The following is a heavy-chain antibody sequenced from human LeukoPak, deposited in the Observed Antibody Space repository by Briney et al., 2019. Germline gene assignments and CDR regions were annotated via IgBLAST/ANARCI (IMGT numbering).Heavy chain of an antibody. Sequence: GGSLRLSCEASGFRFEDYGMQWVRQRPGKGLEYVAGMAWNSGRIGYADSVKGRFTISRDNAKNSLYLQMNSLRPEDTGIYYCAKEMVYTTSSLGSWGQGTQVTVSS. CDR3: AKEMVYTTSSLGS. CDR2: MAWNSGRI. D-gene: IGHD2-8*01. CDR1: GFRFEDYG. J-gene: IGHJ4*02. V-gene: IGHV3-9*01.